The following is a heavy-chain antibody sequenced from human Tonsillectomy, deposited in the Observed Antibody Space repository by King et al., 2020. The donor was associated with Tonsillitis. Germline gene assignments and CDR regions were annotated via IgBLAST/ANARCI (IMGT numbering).Heavy chain of an antibody. V-gene: IGHV3-23*04. Sequence: VQLVESGGGLVQPGGSLRLSCSASGFTFSTYAMSWVRQAPGEGLEWVSGISGSSDNTYYADSVKGRFTISRDNSKNTLYLHLSSLRDDDTAAYYCAKIQAAVSGMDVWGQGTTVTVS. CDR2: ISGSSDNT. CDR1: GFTFSTYA. CDR3: AKIQAAVSGMDV. J-gene: IGHJ6*02. D-gene: IGHD2-15*01.